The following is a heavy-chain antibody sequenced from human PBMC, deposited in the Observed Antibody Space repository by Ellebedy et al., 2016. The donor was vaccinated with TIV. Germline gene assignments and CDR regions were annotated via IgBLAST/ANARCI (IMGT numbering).Heavy chain of an antibody. CDR3: TKDSGFVAAAGTGY. CDR1: GFTFNNYA. D-gene: IGHD6-13*01. Sequence: PGGSLRLSCAASGFTFNNYAMSWVRQAPGKGLEWVSGISGFEQTTHYADSVEGRFAISRDNSKNTLYLQMNSLRVEDTAVYYCTKDSGFVAAAGTGYWGPGTLVTVSS. V-gene: IGHV3-23*01. CDR2: ISGFEQTT. J-gene: IGHJ4*02.